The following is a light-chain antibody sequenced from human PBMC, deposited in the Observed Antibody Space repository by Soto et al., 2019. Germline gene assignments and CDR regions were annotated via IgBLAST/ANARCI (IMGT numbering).Light chain of an antibody. V-gene: IGLV2-8*01. J-gene: IGLJ2*01. CDR2: EVS. Sequence: QSVLTQPPSASGSPGQSVTISCTGTSSDVGGYNYVSWYQQHPGKAPKLMIYEVSKRPSGVPGRFSGSKSGNTASLTVSGLQAEDEADYYCSSYAGSNNFVVFGGGTKVTVL. CDR1: SSDVGGYNY. CDR3: SSYAGSNNFVV.